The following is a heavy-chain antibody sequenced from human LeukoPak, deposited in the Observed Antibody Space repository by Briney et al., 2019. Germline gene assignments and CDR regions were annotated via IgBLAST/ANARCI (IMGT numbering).Heavy chain of an antibody. J-gene: IGHJ6*02. CDR2: IRTVGNDL. Sequence: GGSLRLSCVASGFQFSNFAMSWVRQAPGRGLQWVSAIRTVGNDLSYADSVRGRFTISRDNSKNTLYLQMNSLRAEDTAVYYCAKGVYGSGSYFLYYYGMDVWGQGTTVTVSS. CDR3: AKGVYGSGSYFLYYYGMDV. V-gene: IGHV3-23*01. CDR1: GFQFSNFA. D-gene: IGHD3-10*01.